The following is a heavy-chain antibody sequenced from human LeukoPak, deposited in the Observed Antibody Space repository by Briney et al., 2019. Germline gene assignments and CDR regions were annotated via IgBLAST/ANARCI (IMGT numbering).Heavy chain of an antibody. J-gene: IGHJ3*01. CDR1: GFTFSSYE. D-gene: IGHD5-12*01. V-gene: IGHV3-48*03. CDR3: ARDEVATWSGFDV. CDR2: VGPGDDPI. Sequence: GGSLRLSCAASGFTFSSYEMNWIRQAPGRGLEWISFVGPGDDPIYYSDSVRGRFTIIRDTARNSVYLQMDRLRDEDTAIYYCARDEVATWSGFDVWGQGTVVTVSS.